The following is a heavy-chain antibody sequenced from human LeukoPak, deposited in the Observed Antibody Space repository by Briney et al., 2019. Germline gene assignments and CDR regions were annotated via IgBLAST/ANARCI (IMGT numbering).Heavy chain of an antibody. CDR2: INTDGSSI. D-gene: IGHD5-18*01. Sequence: GGSLRLSCAASGVTLNSYWMHWVRQAPGKGLVWVSRINTDGSSISYADSVKGRFTISRDNAKNTLYLQMNSLRAEDTAVYYCAREKDTAMAFDYWGQGTLVTVSS. V-gene: IGHV3-74*01. CDR1: GVTLNSYW. J-gene: IGHJ4*02. CDR3: AREKDTAMAFDY.